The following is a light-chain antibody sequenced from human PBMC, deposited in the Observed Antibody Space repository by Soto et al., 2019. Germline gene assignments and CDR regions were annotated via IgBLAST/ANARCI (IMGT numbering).Light chain of an antibody. Sequence: VLTQTPLSSPVTLGQPASISCRSSQSLVYSDGNTYLSWLQQRPGQPPRLLIYKFSNRFSGVPDRFSGSGAVTYFTLKISRVEAEDVGVYSCIQFSLFPRTFGQGTKVEIK. J-gene: IGKJ1*01. V-gene: IGKV2-24*01. CDR3: IQFSLFPRT. CDR1: QSLVYSDGNTY. CDR2: KFS.